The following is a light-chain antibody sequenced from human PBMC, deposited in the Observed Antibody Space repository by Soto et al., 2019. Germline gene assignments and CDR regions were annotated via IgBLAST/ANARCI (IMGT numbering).Light chain of an antibody. V-gene: IGKV1-39*01. Sequence: DILMTQSPSSLSTSVGDSVTITCRASQSILNYVNWYQQKPGKAPKVLIYATSILQSGVSSRFSGSGSETDFTLTISNLQPEAFATYHCQQSYSIPYTFGQGTKLEI. CDR3: QQSYSIPYT. J-gene: IGKJ2*01. CDR2: ATS. CDR1: QSILNY.